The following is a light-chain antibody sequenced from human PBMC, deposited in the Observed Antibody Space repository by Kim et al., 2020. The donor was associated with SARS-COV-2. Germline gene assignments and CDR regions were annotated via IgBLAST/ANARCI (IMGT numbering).Light chain of an antibody. CDR2: EDT. CDR3: QAWDSSTGV. V-gene: IGLV3-1*01. CDR1: KLGDKY. J-gene: IGLJ1*01. Sequence: SYELTQQPSVSVSPGQTASITCSGDKLGDKYASWYQQKAGQSPVLVIYEDTKRPSGIPGRFSGSNSGNTATLTISGTQAMDEADYYCQAWDSSTGVFGTGTKVTVL.